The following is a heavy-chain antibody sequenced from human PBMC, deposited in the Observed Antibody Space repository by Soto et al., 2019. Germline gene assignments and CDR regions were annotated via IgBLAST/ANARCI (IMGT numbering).Heavy chain of an antibody. J-gene: IGHJ4*02. D-gene: IGHD3-3*01. CDR2: FDPEDGET. CDR3: ATRDRSSIFGVAQQFTLDY. CDR1: GYTLTELS. V-gene: IGHV1-24*01. Sequence: GASVKVSCKVSGYTLTELSMHWVRQAPGKGLEWMGGFDPEDGETIYAQKFQGRVTMTEDTSTDTAYMELSSLRSEDTAVYYCATRDRSSIFGVAQQFTLDYWGQGTRVTVSS.